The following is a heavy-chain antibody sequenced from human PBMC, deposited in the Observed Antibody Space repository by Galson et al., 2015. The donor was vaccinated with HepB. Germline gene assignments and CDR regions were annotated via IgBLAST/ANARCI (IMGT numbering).Heavy chain of an antibody. D-gene: IGHD3-3*01. CDR1: GGSISSSSYY. V-gene: IGHV4-39*01. CDR2: IYYSGST. Sequence: ETLSLTCTVSGGSISSSSYYWGWIRQPPGKGLEWIGSIYYSGSTYYNPSLKSRVTISVDTSKNQFSLKLSSVTAADTAVYYCARPSGPNVHYDFWSGYYQPRNDAFDIWGQGTMVTVSS. CDR3: ARPSGPNVHYDFWSGYYQPRNDAFDI. J-gene: IGHJ3*02.